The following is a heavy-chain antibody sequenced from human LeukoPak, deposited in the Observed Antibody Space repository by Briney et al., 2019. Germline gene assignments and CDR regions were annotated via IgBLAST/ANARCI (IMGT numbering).Heavy chain of an antibody. D-gene: IGHD1-14*01. J-gene: IGHJ4*02. CDR1: GGTFSSYA. CDR3: ARAFSIRLPGGQPFDY. CDR2: IIPIFGTA. Sequence: ASVKVSSKASGGTFSSYAISWVRQAPGQGLEWMGGIIPIFGTANYAQKFQGRVTITTDESTSTAYMELSSLRSEDTAVYYCARAFSIRLPGGQPFDYWGQGTLVTVSS. V-gene: IGHV1-69*05.